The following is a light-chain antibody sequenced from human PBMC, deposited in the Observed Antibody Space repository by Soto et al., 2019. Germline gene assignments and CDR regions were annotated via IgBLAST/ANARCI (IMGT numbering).Light chain of an antibody. V-gene: IGLV1-47*02. CDR2: GTN. CDR1: SSNIGRNY. J-gene: IGLJ3*02. Sequence: QSVLTQPPSASGTPGQRVTISCSGSSSNIGRNYVYWYQQLPGAAPKLLIFGTNQRPSGVPDRFSGSKSGTSASLAISGLRSEDEANYYCAAWDDSLSGPGVFGGGTKLTVL. CDR3: AAWDDSLSGPGV.